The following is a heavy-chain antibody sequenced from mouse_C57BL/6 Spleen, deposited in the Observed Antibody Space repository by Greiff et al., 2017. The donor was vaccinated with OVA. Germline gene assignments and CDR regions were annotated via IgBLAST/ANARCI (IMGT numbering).Heavy chain of an antibody. CDR2: ISYDGSN. J-gene: IGHJ2*01. D-gene: IGHD1-1*01. Sequence: EVKLVESGPGLAKPSQSLSLTCSVTGYSITSGYYWNWIRQFPGNKLEWMGYISYDGSNNYNPSLKNRISLTRDTSKNQFFLKLNSVTTEDTATYYCARDYYGSSPLFDYWGQGTTLTVSS. CDR1: GYSITSGYY. CDR3: ARDYYGSSPLFDY. V-gene: IGHV3-6*01.